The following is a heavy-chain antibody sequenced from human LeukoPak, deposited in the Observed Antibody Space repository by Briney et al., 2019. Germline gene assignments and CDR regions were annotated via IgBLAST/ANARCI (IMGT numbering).Heavy chain of an antibody. CDR3: ASLSIAVAEDDY. Sequence: ASVKVSCKASGYTFTSYYMHWVRQAPGQGLEWMGIINPSGGSTSYAQKFQGRVTMTRDTSTSTVYMELSSLRSEDTAVYYCASLSIAVAEDDYWGQGTLVTVSS. V-gene: IGHV1-46*01. CDR1: GYTFTSYY. D-gene: IGHD6-19*01. J-gene: IGHJ4*02. CDR2: INPSGGST.